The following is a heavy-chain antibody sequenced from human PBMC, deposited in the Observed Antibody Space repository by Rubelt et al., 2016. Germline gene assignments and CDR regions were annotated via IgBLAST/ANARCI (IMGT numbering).Heavy chain of an antibody. D-gene: IGHD1-14*01. CDR3: AREDAELSLDS. V-gene: IGHV1-46*01. Sequence: QVQLVQSGAEVKRPGASVKVSCKASGYTFTSNYVHWVRQAPGRGLEWMGIIKSSDGTTNYAQRFQDRVTMTSDTSASTVYMELSSLRPEDTAVYYWAREDAELSLDSWGQGTLVAVS. J-gene: IGHJ4*02. CDR2: IKSSDGTT. CDR1: GYTFTSNY.